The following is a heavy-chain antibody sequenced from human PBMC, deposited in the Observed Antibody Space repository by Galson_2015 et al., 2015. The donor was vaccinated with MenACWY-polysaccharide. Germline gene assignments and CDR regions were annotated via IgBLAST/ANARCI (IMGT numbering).Heavy chain of an antibody. V-gene: IGHV3-7*01. CDR1: GFTFSSYW. J-gene: IGHJ4*02. Sequence: SLRLSCAASGFTFSSYWMSWVRQAPGKGLEWVANIKQDGSEKYYVDSVKGRFTISRDNAKNSLYLQMNSLRAEDTAVYYCARVHYDSKDSPLGVSVFYYFDYWGQGTLVTVSS. CDR3: ARVHYDSKDSPLGVSVFYYFDY. CDR2: IKQDGSEK. D-gene: IGHD3-22*01.